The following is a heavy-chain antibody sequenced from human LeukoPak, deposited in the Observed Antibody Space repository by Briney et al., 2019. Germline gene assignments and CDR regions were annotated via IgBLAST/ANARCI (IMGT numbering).Heavy chain of an antibody. CDR2: IRYDGSNK. Sequence: PGGSLRLSCAASGFTFSSYGMHWVRQAPGKGLEWVAFIRYDGSNKYYADSVKGRFTISRDNSKNTLCLQMNSLRAEDTAVYYCAKDRGPYTAMVPYYFDYWGQGTLVTVSS. J-gene: IGHJ4*02. V-gene: IGHV3-30*02. CDR3: AKDRGPYTAMVPYYFDY. CDR1: GFTFSSYG. D-gene: IGHD5-18*01.